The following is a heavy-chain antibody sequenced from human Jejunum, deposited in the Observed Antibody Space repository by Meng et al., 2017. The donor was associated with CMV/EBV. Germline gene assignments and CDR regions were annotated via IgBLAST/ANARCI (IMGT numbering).Heavy chain of an antibody. J-gene: IGHJ6*02. CDR1: GRTVSNNY. CDR3: ARDLIPYGMDV. Sequence: CDADGRTVSNNYMRWVRQAPGKGLGWVSVLYSSGDRYYADAVKGRFTISRDNSKNTRYLQMNSLIPEDTAVYYCARDLIPYGMDVWGQGTTVTVSS. V-gene: IGHV3-66*03. CDR2: LYSSGDR.